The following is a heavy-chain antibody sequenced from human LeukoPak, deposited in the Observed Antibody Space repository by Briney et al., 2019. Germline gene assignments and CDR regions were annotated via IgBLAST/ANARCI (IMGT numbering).Heavy chain of an antibody. J-gene: IGHJ1*01. CDR3: ARAPHYYDSSSPFQH. CDR1: GGTFSSYA. V-gene: IGHV1-69*05. Sequence: SVKVSCKASGGTFSSYAISRVRQAPGQGLEWMGGIIPIFGTANYAQKFQGRVTITTDESTSTAYMELSSLSSEDTAVYYCARAPHYYDSSSPFQHWGQGTLVTVSS. CDR2: IIPIFGTA. D-gene: IGHD3-22*01.